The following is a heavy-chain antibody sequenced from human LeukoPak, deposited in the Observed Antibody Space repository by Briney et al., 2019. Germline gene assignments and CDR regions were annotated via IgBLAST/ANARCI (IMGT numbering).Heavy chain of an antibody. CDR2: IYTSGST. D-gene: IGHD6-19*01. CDR3: ARDNGKTSGWYGVDY. Sequence: SETLSLTCTVSGGSISSGSYYWSWIRQPAGKGLEWIGRIYTSGSTNYNPSGKTRVTISVDTYKNQFPLTLSSVHAADTAVYYCARDNGKTSGWYGVDYWGQGTLVTVSS. V-gene: IGHV4-61*02. CDR1: GGSISSGSYY. J-gene: IGHJ4*02.